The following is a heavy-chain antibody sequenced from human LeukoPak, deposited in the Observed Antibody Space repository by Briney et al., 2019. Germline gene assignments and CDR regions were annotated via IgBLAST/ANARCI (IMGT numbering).Heavy chain of an antibody. CDR3: ATIVVVTARFDY. CDR1: GFTFSSYA. CDR2: ISGSGGST. Sequence: GGSLRLSCAASGFTFSSYAMSWVRQSPGKGLEWVSAISGSGGSTYYADSVKGRFTISRDNSKNTLYLQMNSLRAEDTAVYYCATIVVVTARFDYWGQGTLVTVSS. J-gene: IGHJ4*02. V-gene: IGHV3-23*01. D-gene: IGHD2-21*02.